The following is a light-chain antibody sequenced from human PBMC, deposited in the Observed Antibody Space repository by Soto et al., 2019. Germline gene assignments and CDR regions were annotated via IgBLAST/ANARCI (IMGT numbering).Light chain of an antibody. V-gene: IGKV3-15*01. CDR2: GAS. CDR3: QQYKNWPVT. CDR1: QSVSSN. J-gene: IGKJ1*01. Sequence: EIVMTQSPATLSVSPGERATLSCRASQSVSSNLAWYQQKPGQAPRLLIYGASTRATGIPARFSGSGSGTEFTRTISSLQSEDFAVYNCQQYKNWPVTFGQGTKVEIK.